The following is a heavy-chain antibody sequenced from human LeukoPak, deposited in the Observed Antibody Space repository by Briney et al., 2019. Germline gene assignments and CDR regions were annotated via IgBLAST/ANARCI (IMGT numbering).Heavy chain of an antibody. D-gene: IGHD4-17*01. CDR2: INPSGGST. CDR1: GYTFTSYY. V-gene: IGHV1-46*01. Sequence: ASVKVSCKASGYTFTSYYMHWVRQAPGQGLEWMGIINPSGGSTSYALKFQGRVTMTRDTSTSTVYMELSSLRSEDTAVYYCARALTTVTTRGYFDYWGQGTLVTVSS. CDR3: ARALTTVTTRGYFDY. J-gene: IGHJ4*02.